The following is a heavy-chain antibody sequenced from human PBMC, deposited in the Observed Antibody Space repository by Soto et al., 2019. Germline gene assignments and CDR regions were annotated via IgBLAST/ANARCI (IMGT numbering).Heavy chain of an antibody. CDR2: INHSGST. CDR1: GGSFSGYY. Sequence: ETLSLTCAVYGGSFSGYYWSWILQPPGKGLEWIGEINHSGSTNYNPSLKSRVTISVDTSKNQFSLKLSSVTAADTAVYYCARDYYDILTGYYGTFDYWGQGTLVTVSS. D-gene: IGHD3-9*01. CDR3: ARDYYDILTGYYGTFDY. J-gene: IGHJ4*02. V-gene: IGHV4-34*01.